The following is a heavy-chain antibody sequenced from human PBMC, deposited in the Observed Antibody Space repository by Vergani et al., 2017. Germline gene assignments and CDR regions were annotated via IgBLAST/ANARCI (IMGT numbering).Heavy chain of an antibody. CDR1: GFSIDNGYY. V-gene: IGHV4-38-2*01. J-gene: IGHJ3*02. Sequence: QVQLQESGPGLVKPSETLSLTCAVSGFSIDNGYYWDWIRQPPGKGLEWIGRIYTSGSTNYNPSLKSRVTISVDTSKNQFSLKLSSVTAADTAVYYCARTRDGYNYGAFDIWGQGTMVTVSS. CDR2: IYTSGST. CDR3: ARTRDGYNYGAFDI. D-gene: IGHD5-24*01.